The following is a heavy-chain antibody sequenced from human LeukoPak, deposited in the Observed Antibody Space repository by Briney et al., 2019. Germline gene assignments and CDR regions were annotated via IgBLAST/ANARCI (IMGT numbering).Heavy chain of an antibody. J-gene: IGHJ4*02. V-gene: IGHV2-5*01. CDR2: IYWNDDK. Sequence: SGPTLVNPTQTLTPTCTFSGFSLSTSGVGVGWIRQPPGKALEWLALIYWNDDKRYSPSLKSRLTITKDTSKNQVVLTMTNMDPVDTATYYCAHRRITMVRGVIALDFDYWGQGTLVTVSS. CDR1: GFSLSTSGVG. CDR3: AHRRITMVRGVIALDFDY. D-gene: IGHD3-10*01.